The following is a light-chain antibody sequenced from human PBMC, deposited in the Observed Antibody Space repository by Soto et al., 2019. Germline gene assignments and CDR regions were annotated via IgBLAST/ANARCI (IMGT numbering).Light chain of an antibody. CDR1: SSDVGGYTY. Sequence: QSVLTQPASVSGSPGQSITISCTGTSSDVGGYTYVSWYQQHPGKAPKLIIYEVSNRPSGVSNRFSGSRSGNTASLTISGLQADDEADYYCNSYTSGSTDVFGTGTKVTVL. V-gene: IGLV2-14*01. CDR3: NSYTSGSTDV. J-gene: IGLJ1*01. CDR2: EVS.